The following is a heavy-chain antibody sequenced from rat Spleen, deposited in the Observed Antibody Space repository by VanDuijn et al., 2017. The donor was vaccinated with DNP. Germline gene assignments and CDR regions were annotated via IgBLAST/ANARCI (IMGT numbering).Heavy chain of an antibody. V-gene: IGHV5S23*01. CDR1: GFTFSHYY. CDR3: ATAAVPLFDY. CDR2: ISNGGGNT. Sequence: EVQLVESGGGLVQPGNSLKLSCVASGFTFSHYYMAWVRQAPTTSLEWVASISNGGGNTYYRNSVKGRFTISRDNAKSTLYLQMDSLRSEDTATYYCATAAVPLFDYWGQGVMVTVSS. J-gene: IGHJ2*01. D-gene: IGHD3-3*01.